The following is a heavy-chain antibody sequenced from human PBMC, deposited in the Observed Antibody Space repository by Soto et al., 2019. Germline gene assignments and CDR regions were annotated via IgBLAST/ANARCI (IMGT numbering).Heavy chain of an antibody. CDR3: ARDREAARPGWFDP. J-gene: IGHJ5*02. CDR1: GYTFTTYG. CDR2: ISAYNGDT. Sequence: QAQLVQSGAEVNKPGASVKVSCKASGYTFTTYGISWVRQAPGRGLEWMGWISAYNGDTKDAQKFQDRVTMATDAFTSTAYMGLRSLTSDDTAVYYCARDREAARPGWFDPWGQGTLVTVSS. V-gene: IGHV1-18*04. D-gene: IGHD6-6*01.